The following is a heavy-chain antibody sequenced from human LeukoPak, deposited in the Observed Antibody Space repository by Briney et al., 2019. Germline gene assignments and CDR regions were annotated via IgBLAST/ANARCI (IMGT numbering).Heavy chain of an antibody. D-gene: IGHD4-11*01. V-gene: IGHV4-61*02. CDR3: AREGETTVTTGYYYYYMDV. CDR1: GGSLSSGSYY. CDR2: IYTSGST. Sequence: SETLSLTCTVSGGSLSSGSYYWSWIRQPAGKGLEWIGRIYTSGSTNYNPSLKSRVTISVDTSKNQFSLKLSSVTAADTAVYYCAREGETTVTTGYYYYYMDVWGKGTTVTVSS. J-gene: IGHJ6*03.